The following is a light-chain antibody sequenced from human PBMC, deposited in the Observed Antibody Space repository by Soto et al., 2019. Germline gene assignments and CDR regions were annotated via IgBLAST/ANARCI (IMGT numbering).Light chain of an antibody. Sequence: QSVLTQPPSVSAAPGQTVTISCSGSSSNIGNNYVSWYQQLPGTAPKLLIYDNNKRPSGIPDRFSGSKSGTSATLGITGLQTGDEADYDCGTWESSLSAGVFGGGTKLTVL. CDR3: GTWESSLSAGV. J-gene: IGLJ2*01. V-gene: IGLV1-51*01. CDR1: SSNIGNNY. CDR2: DNN.